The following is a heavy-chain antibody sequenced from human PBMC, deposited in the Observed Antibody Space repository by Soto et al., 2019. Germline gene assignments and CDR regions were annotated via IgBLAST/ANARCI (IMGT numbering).Heavy chain of an antibody. V-gene: IGHV3-21*01. D-gene: IGHD5-12*01. CDR3: ARGYSMATITFGY. J-gene: IGHJ4*02. CDR1: GFTFSSYS. Sequence: GGSLRLSCAASGFTFSSYSMNWVRQAPGKGLEWVSSISSSSSYIYYADSVKGRFTISRDNAKNSLYLQMNSLRAEDTAVYYCARGYSMATITFGYWGQGTLVTVPQ. CDR2: ISSSSSYI.